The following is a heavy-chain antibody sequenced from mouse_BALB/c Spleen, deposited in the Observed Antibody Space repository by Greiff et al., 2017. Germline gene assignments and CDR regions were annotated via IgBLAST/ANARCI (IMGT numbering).Heavy chain of an antibody. CDR2: SRNKANDYTT. J-gene: IGHJ3*01. V-gene: IGHV7-1*02. CDR1: GFTFSDFY. CDR3: ARDDEIHYYGSFAY. Sequence: EVKLMESGGGLVQPGGSLRLSCATSGFTFSDFYMEWVRQPPGKRLEWIAASRNKANDYTTEYSASVKGRFIVSRDTSQSILYLQMNAVRAEDTAIYYCARDDEIHYYGSFAYWGQGTLVTVSA. D-gene: IGHD1-2*01.